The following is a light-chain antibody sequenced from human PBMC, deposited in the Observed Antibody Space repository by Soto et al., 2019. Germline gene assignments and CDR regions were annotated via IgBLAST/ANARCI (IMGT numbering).Light chain of an antibody. CDR1: NIGSKS. Sequence: ELTQPPSVSVAPGKTARITCGGNNIGSKSVHWYQQKPGQAPVLVIYYDSDRPSGIPERFSGSNSGNTATLTISRVEAGDEADYYCQVWDSSSDHPVFGGGTKLTVL. CDR2: YDS. J-gene: IGLJ2*01. CDR3: QVWDSSSDHPV. V-gene: IGLV3-21*04.